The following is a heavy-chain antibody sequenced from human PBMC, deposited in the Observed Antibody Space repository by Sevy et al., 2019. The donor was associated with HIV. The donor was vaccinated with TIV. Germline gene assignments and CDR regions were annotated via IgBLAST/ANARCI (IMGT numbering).Heavy chain of an antibody. Sequence: ASVKVSCKVSGYTLTELSMHWVRQAPGKGLEWMGGFDPEDGETIYAQKFQGRVTMTEDTSTDTAYMELSSLRSEDTALYYCATSLRFLEWLFFDYWGQGTLVTVSS. CDR1: GYTLTELS. CDR2: FDPEDGET. CDR3: ATSLRFLEWLFFDY. J-gene: IGHJ4*02. D-gene: IGHD3-3*01. V-gene: IGHV1-24*01.